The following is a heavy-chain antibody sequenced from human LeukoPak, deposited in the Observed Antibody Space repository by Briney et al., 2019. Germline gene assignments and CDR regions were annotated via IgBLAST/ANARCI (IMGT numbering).Heavy chain of an antibody. V-gene: IGHV3-7*01. D-gene: IGHD5-12*01. CDR1: GFSFSAAW. J-gene: IGHJ4*02. CDR3: VNLGYSD. CDR2: IKNDGSDK. Sequence: QPGGSLRLSCEASGFSFSAAWMTWVRQAPGKGLEWVATIKNDGSDKYYVDSVKGRLTLSRDNAKNLVYLQMNSLRVEDTAVYYCVNLGYSDGGQGTLVTVSS.